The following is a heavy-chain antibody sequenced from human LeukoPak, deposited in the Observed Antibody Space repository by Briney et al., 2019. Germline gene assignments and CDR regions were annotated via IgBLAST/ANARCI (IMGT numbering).Heavy chain of an antibody. Sequence: PGGSLRLSCAASGFTFSSYSMNWVRQAPGKGLEWVSYISSSSSTIYYADSVKGRFTISRDNAKNSLYPQMNSLRDEDTAVYYCARGFSSGWLAEYFQHWGQGTLVTVSS. D-gene: IGHD6-19*01. V-gene: IGHV3-48*02. CDR1: GFTFSSYS. J-gene: IGHJ1*01. CDR3: ARGFSSGWLAEYFQH. CDR2: ISSSSSTI.